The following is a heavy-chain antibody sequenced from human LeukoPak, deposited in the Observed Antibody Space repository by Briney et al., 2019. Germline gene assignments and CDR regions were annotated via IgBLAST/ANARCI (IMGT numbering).Heavy chain of an antibody. J-gene: IGHJ6*03. CDR3: ARARAYYYYYYMDV. V-gene: IGHV3-20*04. CDR2: INWNGGST. CDR1: GFTFDDYG. Sequence: GGSLRLSCAASGFTFDDYGMSWVRQAPGKGLEWVSGINWNGGSTGYADSVKGQFTISRDNAKNSLYLQMNSLRAEDTALYYCARARAYYYYYYMDVWGKGTTVTVSS.